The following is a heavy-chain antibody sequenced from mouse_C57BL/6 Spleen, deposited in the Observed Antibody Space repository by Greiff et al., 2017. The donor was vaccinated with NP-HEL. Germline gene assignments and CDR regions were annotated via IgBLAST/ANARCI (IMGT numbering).Heavy chain of an antibody. D-gene: IGHD4-1*01. J-gene: IGHJ3*01. CDR2: ISYDGSN. V-gene: IGHV3-6*01. CDR1: AYSITSGYY. CDR3: AREENWAWFAY. Sequence: EVKLMESGPGLVKPSQSLSLTCSVTAYSITSGYYWNWIRQFPGNKLEWMGYISYDGSNNYNPSLKNRISITRDTSKNQFFLKLNSVTTEDTATYYCAREENWAWFAYWGQGTLVTVSA.